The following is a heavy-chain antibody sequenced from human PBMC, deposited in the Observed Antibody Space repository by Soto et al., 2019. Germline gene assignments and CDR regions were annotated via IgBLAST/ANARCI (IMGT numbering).Heavy chain of an antibody. Sequence: EVQLVQSGAEVKKPGESLKISCKGSGYSFTTYWIGWVRQMPGKGLEGMVIIYPGDSDTRHSPSFQGQVTISADKSIGPTYLQWSTLKASDTAIYYCARQASAGKNYYAMDVWGQGTTVTVSS. CDR3: ARQASAGKNYYAMDV. D-gene: IGHD6-13*01. CDR1: GYSFTTYW. J-gene: IGHJ6*02. V-gene: IGHV5-51*01. CDR2: IYPGDSDT.